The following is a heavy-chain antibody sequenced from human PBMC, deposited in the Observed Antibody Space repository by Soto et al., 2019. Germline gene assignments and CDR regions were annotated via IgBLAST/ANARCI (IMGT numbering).Heavy chain of an antibody. D-gene: IGHD6-19*01. Sequence: PSETLSLTCTVSGVSISSSSYYWGWIRQPPGKGLEWIGSIYYSGSTYYNPSLKSRVTISVDTSKNQFSLKLSSVTAADTAVYYCARQRAVAGTRGGWFDPWGQGTLVTVS. CDR3: ARQRAVAGTRGGWFDP. CDR2: IYYSGST. J-gene: IGHJ5*02. V-gene: IGHV4-39*01. CDR1: GVSISSSSYY.